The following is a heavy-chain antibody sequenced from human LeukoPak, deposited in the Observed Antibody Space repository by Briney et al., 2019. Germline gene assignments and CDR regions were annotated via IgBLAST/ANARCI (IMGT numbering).Heavy chain of an antibody. J-gene: IGHJ4*02. Sequence: MPSETLSLTCTVSGGSISSYYWSWIRQPPGKGLEWIGYIYYSGSTNYNPSLKSRVTIAVDTSKKQFSLNLSSVTAADTAVYYCARAPYFDWLLYPSPFFDYWGQGTLVTVSS. CDR2: IYYSGST. CDR3: ARAPYFDWLLYPSPFFDY. CDR1: GGSISSYY. V-gene: IGHV4-59*01. D-gene: IGHD3-9*01.